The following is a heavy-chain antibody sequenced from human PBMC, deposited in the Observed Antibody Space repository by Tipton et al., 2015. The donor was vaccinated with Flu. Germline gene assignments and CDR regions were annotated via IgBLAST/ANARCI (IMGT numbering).Heavy chain of an antibody. Sequence: LRLSCTVSGGSISSGSYYWSWIRQPAGKGLEWIGRIYTSGSTNCNPSLKSRVTISVDTSKNQFSLKLSSVTAADTAVYYCASRLNGDVDYWGQGTLVTVSS. CDR2: IYTSGST. D-gene: IGHD4-17*01. CDR3: ASRLNGDVDY. CDR1: GGSISSGSYY. J-gene: IGHJ4*02. V-gene: IGHV4-61*02.